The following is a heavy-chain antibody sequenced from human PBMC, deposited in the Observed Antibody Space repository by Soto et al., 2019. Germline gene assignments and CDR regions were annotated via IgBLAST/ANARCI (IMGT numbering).Heavy chain of an antibody. J-gene: IGHJ6*02. D-gene: IGHD6-13*01. CDR2: IIPIFGTA. V-gene: IGHV1-69*01. CDR1: GGTFSSYA. Sequence: QVQLVQSGAEVKKPGSSVKVSCKASGGTFSSYAISWVRQAPGQGLEWMGGIIPIFGTANYAQKFRGRVTSTADESTSTAYMELSSLRTEDTAVYYWARDLAAAGKYYYYYYGRDVWGQGTTVTVSS. CDR3: ARDLAAAGKYYYYYYGRDV.